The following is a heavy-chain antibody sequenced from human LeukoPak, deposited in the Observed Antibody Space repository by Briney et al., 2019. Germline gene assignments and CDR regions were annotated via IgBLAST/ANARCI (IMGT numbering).Heavy chain of an antibody. CDR2: INPNSGGT. Sequence: GASVKVSCKASGYTFTGYYMHWVRQAPGQGLEWMGRINPNSGGTNYAQKSQGRVTMTRDTSISTAYMELSRLRSDDTAVHYCARNYKSSWYPIPFDYWGQGTLVTVSS. J-gene: IGHJ4*02. D-gene: IGHD6-13*01. CDR3: ARNYKSSWYPIPFDY. CDR1: GYTFTGYY. V-gene: IGHV1-2*06.